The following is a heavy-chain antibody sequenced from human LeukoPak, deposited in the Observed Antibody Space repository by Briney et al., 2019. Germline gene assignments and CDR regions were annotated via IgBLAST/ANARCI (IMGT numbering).Heavy chain of an antibody. V-gene: IGHV4-4*07. CDR3: ARVPRGATYFDH. D-gene: IGHD1-26*01. CDR2: IHSSGST. CDR1: GGSISSYY. J-gene: IGHJ4*02. Sequence: SETLSLTCTVSGGSISSYYWSWIRQPAGKGLEWIGRIHSSGSTNYNSSLKSRVTMSVDTSENQFSLTLSSVTAEDTAVYYCARVPRGATYFDHWGQGTLVTVSS.